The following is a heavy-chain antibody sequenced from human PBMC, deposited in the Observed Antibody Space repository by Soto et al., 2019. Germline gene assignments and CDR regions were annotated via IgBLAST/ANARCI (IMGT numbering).Heavy chain of an antibody. V-gene: IGHV4-39*01. CDR3: ASPRQGNYDFLSGYYALDY. CDR1: GASISSSRSY. CDR2: FYYTGGT. Sequence: SETLSLTCTVSGASISSSRSYWVWVRHPPGKGLEWIVSFYYTGGTYSTYYNPSLKSRVTISVDTSKSQFSLNLRSVTAADTAVYYCASPRQGNYDFLSGYYALDYWGQGTLVTVSS. D-gene: IGHD3-3*01. J-gene: IGHJ4*02.